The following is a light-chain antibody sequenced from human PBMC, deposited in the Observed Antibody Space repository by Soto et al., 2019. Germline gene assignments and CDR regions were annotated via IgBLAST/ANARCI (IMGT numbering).Light chain of an antibody. J-gene: IGKJ1*01. Sequence: EVVMTQSPATLSVSPGESATLSCWASQSVNSNLAWYHQKPGQAPRLLISGASTRANGIPARFSGSGSGTEFTLTITRLQSEDFAVYFCQQYNDWPATFGQGTKVDI. CDR1: QSVNSN. CDR3: QQYNDWPAT. V-gene: IGKV3-15*01. CDR2: GAS.